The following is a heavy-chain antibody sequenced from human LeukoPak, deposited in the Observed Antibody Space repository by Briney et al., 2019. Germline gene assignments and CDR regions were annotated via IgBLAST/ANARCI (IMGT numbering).Heavy chain of an antibody. D-gene: IGHD3-22*01. CDR2: IKKKTDRRTT. CDR3: VTDGGQLPYYFTY. V-gene: IGHV3-15*01. CDR1: GFTFPNAW. J-gene: IGHJ1*01. Sequence: GSLRLSCAASGFTFPNAWIYWVRQAPGKGLEWVGRIKKKTDRRTTDYSAPVEGRFTISRDDSRNTVYLQMDSLRTEDTAMYYCVTDGGQLPYYFTYWGQGTLVTVSS.